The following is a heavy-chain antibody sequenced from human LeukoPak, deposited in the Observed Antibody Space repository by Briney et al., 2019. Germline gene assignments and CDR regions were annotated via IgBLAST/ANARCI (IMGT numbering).Heavy chain of an antibody. CDR3: ASLSVAPTEIDY. J-gene: IGHJ4*02. CDR1: GGSISSSSYY. CDR2: IYYSGST. V-gene: IGHV4-39*01. Sequence: SETPSLTCTVSGGSISSSSYYWGWIRQPPGKWLEWIGSIYYSGSTYYNPSLKSRVTISVDTSKNQFSLKLSSVTAADTAVYYCASLSVAPTEIDYWGQGTLVTVSS.